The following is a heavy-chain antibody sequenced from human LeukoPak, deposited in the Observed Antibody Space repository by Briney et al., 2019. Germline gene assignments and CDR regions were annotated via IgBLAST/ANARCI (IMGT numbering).Heavy chain of an antibody. V-gene: IGHV1-18*04. CDR3: ARYYCSGGSCDSTFDY. Sequence: ASVKVSCKASGYTFTSYGISWVRQAPGQGLDWMGWVSAYNGDTNYAQRFQGRVTMTTDASTSTAYMELSSLRSEDTAVYYCARYYCSGGSCDSTFDYWGQGTLVTVSS. J-gene: IGHJ4*02. CDR2: VSAYNGDT. CDR1: GYTFTSYG. D-gene: IGHD2-15*01.